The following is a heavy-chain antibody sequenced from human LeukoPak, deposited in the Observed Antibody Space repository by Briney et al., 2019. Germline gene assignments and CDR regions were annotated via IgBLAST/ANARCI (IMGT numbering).Heavy chain of an antibody. CDR2: FDPEDGET. V-gene: IGHV1-24*01. J-gene: IGHJ4*02. CDR1: GYTLTELS. Sequence: ASVKVSCKVSGYTLTELSMHWVRQAPGKGLEWMGGFDPEDGETIYAQKFQGRVTMTGDTSTETAYMELSSMRSEDTAVYYCATGVNYGDYYYWGQGTLVTVSS. CDR3: ATGVNYGDYYY. D-gene: IGHD4-17*01.